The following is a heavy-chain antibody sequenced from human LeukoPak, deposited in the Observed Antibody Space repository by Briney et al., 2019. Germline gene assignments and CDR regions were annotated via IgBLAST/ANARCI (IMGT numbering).Heavy chain of an antibody. CDR2: ISDTGATT. V-gene: IGHV3-23*01. D-gene: IGHD3-3*01. Sequence: PGGSLRLSCAGSGFTFSSYAMSWVRQAPGKGLEWVSAISDTGATTYDADSVKGRFTISRDNSKNTLYLQMNSLRAEDTAVCYCAKPVLRFLEWLFDYWGQGTLVTVSS. CDR3: AKPVLRFLEWLFDY. CDR1: GFTFSSYA. J-gene: IGHJ4*02.